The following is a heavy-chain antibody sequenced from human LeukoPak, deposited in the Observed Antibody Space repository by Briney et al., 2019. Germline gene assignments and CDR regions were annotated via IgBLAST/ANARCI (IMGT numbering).Heavy chain of an antibody. CDR3: MVETDYYFDY. CDR2: IYSGGST. Sequence: GGSLRLSCAASEFSVGSNYMTWVRQAPGKGLEWVSLIYSGGSTYYADSVKGRFTISRDNSKNTLYLQMNSLRAEDTAVYYCMVETDYYFDYWGQGTLVTVSS. CDR1: EFSVGSNY. D-gene: IGHD5-24*01. J-gene: IGHJ4*02. V-gene: IGHV3-66*01.